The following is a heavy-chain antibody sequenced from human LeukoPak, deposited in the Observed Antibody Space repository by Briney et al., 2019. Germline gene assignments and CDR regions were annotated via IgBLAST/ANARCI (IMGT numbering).Heavy chain of an antibody. Sequence: ASVKVSCKASGYTFTVYYMHWVRQAPGQGLEWMGWINPNSGGTNYAQKFQGRVTMTRDTSISTAYMELSRLRSDDTAVYYCASAYYAYVWGSYRHGAFDIWGQGTMVTVSS. CDR2: INPNSGGT. CDR3: ASAYYAYVWGSYRHGAFDI. D-gene: IGHD3-16*02. CDR1: GYTFTVYY. J-gene: IGHJ3*02. V-gene: IGHV1-2*02.